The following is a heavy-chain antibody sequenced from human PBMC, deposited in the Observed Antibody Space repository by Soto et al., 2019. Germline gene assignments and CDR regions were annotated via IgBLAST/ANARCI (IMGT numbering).Heavy chain of an antibody. J-gene: IGHJ5*02. D-gene: IGHD3-3*01. CDR2: ISSSSSYI. CDR3: ARDPRPTTYYDFWSGYPTNWFDP. V-gene: IGHV3-21*01. CDR1: GFTFSSYS. Sequence: GGSLRLSCAASGFTFSSYSMNWVRQAPGKGLEWVSSISSSSSYIYYADSVKGRFTISRDNAKNSLYLQMNSLRAEDTAVYYCARDPRPTTYYDFWSGYPTNWFDPWGQGTLVTVSS.